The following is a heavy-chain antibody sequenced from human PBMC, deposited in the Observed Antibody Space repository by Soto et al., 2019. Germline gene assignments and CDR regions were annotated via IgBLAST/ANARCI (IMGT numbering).Heavy chain of an antibody. CDR1: GCTFTSYA. V-gene: IGHV1-3*01. CDR3: ARNIVVVTAIPLYYYYGMDV. CDR2: INAGNGNT. D-gene: IGHD2-21*02. J-gene: IGHJ6*02. Sequence: ASVKVSCKASGCTFTSYAMHWVRQAPGQRLEWMGWINAGNGNTKYSQKFQGRVTITRDTSASTAYMELSSLRSEDTAVYYCARNIVVVTAIPLYYYYGMDVWGQGTTVTVSS.